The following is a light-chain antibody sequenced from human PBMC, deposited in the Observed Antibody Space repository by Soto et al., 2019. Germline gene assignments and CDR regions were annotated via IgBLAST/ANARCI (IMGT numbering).Light chain of an antibody. CDR1: QSVGSF. V-gene: IGKV3-11*01. Sequence: EIVLTQSPATLSLSPGERATPSCRASQSVGSFLAWYQQKSGQTPRLLIYDASNRAPGIPARFGGSGSGTDFTLTISSLEPEDFAVYYCQHRSNWLGTFGPGTKVDIK. CDR3: QHRSNWLGT. CDR2: DAS. J-gene: IGKJ3*01.